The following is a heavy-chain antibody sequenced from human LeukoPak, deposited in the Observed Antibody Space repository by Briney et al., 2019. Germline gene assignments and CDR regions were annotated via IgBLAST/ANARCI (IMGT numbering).Heavy chain of an antibody. CDR2: INPNSGGT. CDR3: ARVFEDIVVVVADSWFDP. CDR1: GYTFTGSY. J-gene: IGHJ5*02. V-gene: IGHV1-2*02. D-gene: IGHD2-15*01. Sequence: ASVRVSSKASGYTFTGSYMHWVRQAPGQGLEWMGWINPNSGGTNYAQKFQGRVTMTRDTSISTAYMELSRLGSDDTAVYYCARVFEDIVVVVADSWFDPWGQGTLVTVSS.